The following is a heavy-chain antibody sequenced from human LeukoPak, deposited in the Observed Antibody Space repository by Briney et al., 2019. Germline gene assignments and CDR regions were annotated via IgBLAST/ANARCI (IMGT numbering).Heavy chain of an antibody. CDR3: ARAPDCSSTSCSTFDY. D-gene: IGHD2-2*01. CDR2: INHSGST. V-gene: IGHV4-34*01. Sequence: SETLSLTCAVYGGSFSGYYWSWIRQPPGKGLEWIGEINHSGSTNYNPSLKSRVTISVDKSKNQFSLKLSSVTAADTAVYYCARAPDCSSTSCSTFDYWGQGTLVTVSS. J-gene: IGHJ4*02. CDR1: GGSFSGYY.